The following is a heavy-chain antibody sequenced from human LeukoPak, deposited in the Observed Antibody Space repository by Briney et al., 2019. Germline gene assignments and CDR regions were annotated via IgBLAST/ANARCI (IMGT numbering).Heavy chain of an antibody. V-gene: IGHV4-4*07. CDR1: GASISNYY. D-gene: IGHD6-13*01. J-gene: IGHJ5*02. Sequence: SETLSLTCTISGASISNYYWSWIRQPAGKGLEYIGRCYTSGSTNYNPSLKSRVTMSMDTSKNQFSLKLSSVTAADTAVYYCARGIAASGPSDWFDPWGQGTLVTVSS. CDR2: CYTSGST. CDR3: ARGIAASGPSDWFDP.